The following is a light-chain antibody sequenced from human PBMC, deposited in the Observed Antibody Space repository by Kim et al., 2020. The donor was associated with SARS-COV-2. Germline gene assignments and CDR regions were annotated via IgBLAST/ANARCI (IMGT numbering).Light chain of an antibody. Sequence: PAPSTTYCTSSTSGVGANSNYASYQQQPGEDPTLLIYYVSGRRSGVSARCSSSKSGGNAALLIFGLQAADEADYYCFSSYSSSTWVFGGGTQLTVL. V-gene: IGLV2-14*03. CDR1: SGVGANSNY. J-gene: IGLJ2*01. CDR3: FSSYSSSTWV. CDR2: YVS.